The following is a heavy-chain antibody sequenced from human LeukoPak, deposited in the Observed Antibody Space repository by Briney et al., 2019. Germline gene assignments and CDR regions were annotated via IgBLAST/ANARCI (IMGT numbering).Heavy chain of an antibody. CDR1: GGSISSYY. J-gene: IGHJ4*02. CDR3: ARSPVYDSSGYYVG. D-gene: IGHD3-22*01. V-gene: IGHV4-59*01. Sequence: PSETLSLTCTVSGGSISSYYWSWIRQPPGKGLEWIGYIYYSGSTNYNPSLNSRVTISVDTSKNQFSLKLSSVTAADTAVYYCARSPVYDSSGYYVGWGQGTLVTVSS. CDR2: IYYSGST.